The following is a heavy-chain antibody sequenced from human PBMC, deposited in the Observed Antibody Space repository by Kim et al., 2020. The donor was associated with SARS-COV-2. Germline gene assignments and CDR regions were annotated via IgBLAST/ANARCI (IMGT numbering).Heavy chain of an antibody. CDR3: TTRAPGY. CDR2: EGGTT. Sequence: EGGTTDYAAPVKGRFTISRDDSKNRLYLQMNSLKTEDTAVYYCTTRAPGYWGQGTLVTVSS. J-gene: IGHJ4*02. V-gene: IGHV3-15*01.